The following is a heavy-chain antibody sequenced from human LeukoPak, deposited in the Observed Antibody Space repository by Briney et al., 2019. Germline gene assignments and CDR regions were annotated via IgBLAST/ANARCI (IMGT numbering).Heavy chain of an antibody. Sequence: SSETLSLTCTVSGGSISSSSYYWGWIRQPPGKGLEWIVSIYYSGSTYYNPSLKSRFTISVGTSKNQFSLKLSSVTAADTAVYYCASGGYYGSGSYFETGWFDPWGQGTLVTVSS. D-gene: IGHD3-10*01. V-gene: IGHV4-39*07. CDR2: IYYSGST. J-gene: IGHJ5*02. CDR3: ASGGYYGSGSYFETGWFDP. CDR1: GGSISSSSYY.